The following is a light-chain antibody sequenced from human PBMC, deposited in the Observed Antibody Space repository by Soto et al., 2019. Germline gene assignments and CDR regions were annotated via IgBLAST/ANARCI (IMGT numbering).Light chain of an antibody. V-gene: IGLV2-11*01. CDR2: DVT. CDR1: SSDFGGYNY. CDR3: CSYAGSYSFEG. J-gene: IGLJ2*01. Sequence: QSALTQPRSVSGSPGQSVTISCTGTSSDFGGYNYVSWYQQHPGKAPKLMIYDVTKRPSGVPDRFSVSKSGNTASLTISGLQAEDEADYYCCSYAGSYSFEGFGGGTKLTVL.